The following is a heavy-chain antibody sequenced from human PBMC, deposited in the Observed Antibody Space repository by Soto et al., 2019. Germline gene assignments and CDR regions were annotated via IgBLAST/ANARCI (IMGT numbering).Heavy chain of an antibody. J-gene: IGHJ4*02. CDR3: ARIGGWYDIDF. CDR2: IFYNGTA. Sequence: SETLSLTCSVSGGSVGSGGFHWSWIRQPPGKGLQFIGSIFYNGTANYSPSLKNRVSISIDTSQSQFFLQLISVAAADTAVYYCARIGGWYDIDFWGQGSLVTVSS. D-gene: IGHD6-19*01. V-gene: IGHV4-61*08. CDR1: GGSVGSGGFH.